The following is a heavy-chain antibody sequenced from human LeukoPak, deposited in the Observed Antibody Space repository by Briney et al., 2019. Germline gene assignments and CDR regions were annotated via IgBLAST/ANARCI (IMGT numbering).Heavy chain of an antibody. Sequence: GSGPTLIHPTPALTLTCTFSGFSLTTSGVGVGLIRQPPVKALEWLALINWDDQKVYSPSLQSRLSITKETSKNQVVLTMTNVDPVDTATYYCAHRRDSSGYHYRWWFAPWGQGTLVSVSS. J-gene: IGHJ5*02. CDR1: GFSLTTSGVG. V-gene: IGHV2-5*02. CDR3: AHRRDSSGYHYRWWFAP. CDR2: INWDDQK. D-gene: IGHD3-22*01.